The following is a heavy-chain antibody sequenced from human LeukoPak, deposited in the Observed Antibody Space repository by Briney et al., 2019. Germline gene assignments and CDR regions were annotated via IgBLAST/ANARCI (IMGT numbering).Heavy chain of an antibody. CDR3: ARTLRRSIAEAGTGGGAFDI. CDR1: GYTFTGYY. J-gene: IGHJ3*02. CDR2: INPNSGGT. Sequence: GPSVKVSCKASGYTFTGYYMHWVRQAPGQGREWMGRINPNSGGTNSAQKPPGRVTMTRDTSISTAYLELSTLRSHDTAVYYCARTLRRSIAEAGTGGGAFDIWGQGTMVTVSS. D-gene: IGHD6-19*01. V-gene: IGHV1-2*06.